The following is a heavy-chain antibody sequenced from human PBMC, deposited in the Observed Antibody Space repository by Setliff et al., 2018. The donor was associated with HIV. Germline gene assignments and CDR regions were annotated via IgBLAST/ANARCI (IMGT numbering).Heavy chain of an antibody. V-gene: IGHV1-8*02. D-gene: IGHD3-22*01. CDR3: ARARTDYYDRRRRSHYYIDV. CDR2: MNPDSRNT. Sequence: ASVKVSCKPSGYTFTDYDINWVRQAAGQGLEWMGWMNPDSRNTGYAQRFEGSVTMTWDTSISTAYMELNNVKFEDTAIYYCARARTDYYDRRRRSHYYIDVWARGATVTVSS. CDR1: GYTFTDYD. J-gene: IGHJ6*03.